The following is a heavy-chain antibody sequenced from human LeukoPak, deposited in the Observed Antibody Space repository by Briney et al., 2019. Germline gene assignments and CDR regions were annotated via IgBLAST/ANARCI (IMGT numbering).Heavy chain of an antibody. Sequence: ASVKVSCKASGDTFTAYYIHWVRQAPGQGLEWMGWISPNSGGTDYAQKFKGRVTMTRDTSISTTYVELSSLTSDDTAVYYCAIQPWGSGNNWYFDLWGRGTLVTVSS. CDR3: AIQPWGSGNNWYFDL. D-gene: IGHD7-27*01. J-gene: IGHJ2*01. CDR2: ISPNSGGT. CDR1: GDTFTAYY. V-gene: IGHV1-2*02.